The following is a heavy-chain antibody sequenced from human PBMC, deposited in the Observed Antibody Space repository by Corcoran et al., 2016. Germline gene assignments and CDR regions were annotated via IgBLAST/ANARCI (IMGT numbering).Heavy chain of an antibody. Sequence: QVQLVQSGAEVTKPGASVKVSCKASGYTFTSYYMHWVRQAPGQGLEWMGIINPSGGSTSYAQKFQGRGTMTRDTSTSTGYMELSSLRSEDTAVDYWARGGGGCRCGSCYSVVQVGMDVWGQGTTVTVSS. D-gene: IGHD2-15*01. J-gene: IGHJ6*02. V-gene: IGHV1-46*01. CDR1: GYTFTSYY. CDR2: INPSGGST. CDR3: ARGGGGCRCGSCYSVVQVGMDV.